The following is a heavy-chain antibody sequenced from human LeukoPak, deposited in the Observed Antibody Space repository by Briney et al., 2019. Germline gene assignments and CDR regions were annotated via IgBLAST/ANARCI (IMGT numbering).Heavy chain of an antibody. CDR1: GGSISSSSYY. V-gene: IGHV4-39*07. J-gene: IGHJ5*02. CDR2: IYHSGST. D-gene: IGHD6-6*01. CDR3: ARDDVRYSSST. Sequence: SETLSLTCTVSGGSISSSSYYWGWIRQPPGKGLEWIGSIYHSGSTYYNPSLKSRVTISVDTSKNQFSLKLSSVTAADTAVYYCARDDVRYSSSTWGQGTLVTVSS.